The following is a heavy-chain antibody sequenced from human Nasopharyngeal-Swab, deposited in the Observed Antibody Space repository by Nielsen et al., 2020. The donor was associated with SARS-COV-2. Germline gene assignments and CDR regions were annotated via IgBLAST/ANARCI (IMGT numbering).Heavy chain of an antibody. CDR2: ISSSSSTI. Sequence: WIRQPPGKGLEWVSYISSSSSTIYYADSVKGRFTIPRDNAKNSLYLQMNSLRDEDTAVYYCARAPIYSYGYDYYGMDVWGQGTTVTVSS. V-gene: IGHV3-48*02. D-gene: IGHD5-18*01. J-gene: IGHJ6*02. CDR3: ARAPIYSYGYDYYGMDV.